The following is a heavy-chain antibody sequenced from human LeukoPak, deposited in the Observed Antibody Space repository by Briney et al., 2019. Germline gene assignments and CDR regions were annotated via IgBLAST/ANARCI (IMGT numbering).Heavy chain of an antibody. V-gene: IGHV3-7*01. Sequence: LAGGSLRLSCAASGFTFSGHWMSWVRQAPGKGLEWVANINQGGGDKYYVDSVKGRFTISRDNANNLLYLQMNSLRGEDTAVYYCTRDRSRAEDDWGQGTLVTVSS. J-gene: IGHJ4*02. D-gene: IGHD1-14*01. CDR1: GFTFSGHW. CDR2: INQGGGDK. CDR3: TRDRSRAEDD.